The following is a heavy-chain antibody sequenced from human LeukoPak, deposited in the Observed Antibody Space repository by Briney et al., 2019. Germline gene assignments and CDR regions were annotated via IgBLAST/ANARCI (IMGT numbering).Heavy chain of an antibody. J-gene: IGHJ6*02. CDR2: ISSSSSYI. CDR1: GFTFSSYS. Sequence: GGSLRLSCAASGFTFSSYSMNWVRQAPGKGLEWVSSISSSSSYIYYADSVKGRLTISRDNAKNSLYLQMNSLRAEDTAVYYCARPFYYDNNGGEGMDVWGQGTTVTVSS. CDR3: ARPFYYDNNGGEGMDV. V-gene: IGHV3-21*06. D-gene: IGHD3-22*01.